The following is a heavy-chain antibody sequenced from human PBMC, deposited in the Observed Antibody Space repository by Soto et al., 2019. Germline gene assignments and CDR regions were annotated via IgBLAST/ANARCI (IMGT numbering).Heavy chain of an antibody. D-gene: IGHD6-6*01. CDR3: AKALVAARPGRAFDI. CDR1: GFTFSSYA. Sequence: LSLTCAASGFTFSSYAMSWVRQAPGKGLEWVSAISGSGGSTYYADSVKGRFTISRDNSKNTLYLQMNSLRAEDTAVYYCAKALVAARPGRAFDIWGQGTMVTVSS. J-gene: IGHJ3*02. V-gene: IGHV3-23*01. CDR2: ISGSGGST.